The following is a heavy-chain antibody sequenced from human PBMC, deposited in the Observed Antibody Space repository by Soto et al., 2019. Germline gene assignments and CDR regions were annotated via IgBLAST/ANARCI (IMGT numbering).Heavy chain of an antibody. CDR2: IYYSGGT. CDR3: ASFQVAAGLENFDF. V-gene: IGHV4-39*01. D-gene: IGHD2-15*01. CDR1: GGSVSSNLYY. Sequence: PSETLSLTCTVSGGSVSSNLYYWGWIRQPPGKGLECIGTIYYSGGTFYNPSLKSRVIISVDTSKNQFSLKLRSLTAADTAVYYCASFQVAAGLENFDFWGQGTQVPVSS. J-gene: IGHJ4*02.